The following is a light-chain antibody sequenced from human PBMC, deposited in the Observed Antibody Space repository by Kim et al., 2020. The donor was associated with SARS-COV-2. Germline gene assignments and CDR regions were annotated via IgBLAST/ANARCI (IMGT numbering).Light chain of an antibody. CDR3: AAWDVSLNGWV. J-gene: IGLJ3*02. Sequence: QSVLTQPPSASGTPGQRVTISCSGSSSNIGTSTVNWYQQLPGTAPKLLIYSNNQRPSGVPDRFSVSKSGTSASLAISGLQSEDEADYYCAAWDVSLNGWVFGGGTKLTVL. V-gene: IGLV1-44*01. CDR1: SSNIGTST. CDR2: SNN.